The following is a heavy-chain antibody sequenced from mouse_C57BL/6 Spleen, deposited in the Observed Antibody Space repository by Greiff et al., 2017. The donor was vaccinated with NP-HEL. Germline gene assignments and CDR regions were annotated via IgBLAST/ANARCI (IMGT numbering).Heavy chain of an antibody. CDR3: ARHYSNYRYYFDY. CDR1: GYSITSGYY. CDR2: ISYDGSN. J-gene: IGHJ2*01. V-gene: IGHV3-6*01. Sequence: EVQLQESGPGLVKPSQSLSLTCSVTGYSITSGYYWNWIRQFPGNKLEWMGYISYDGSNNYNPSLKNRISITRDTSKNQFFLKLNSVTTEDTATYYCARHYSNYRYYFDYWGQGTTLTVSS. D-gene: IGHD2-5*01.